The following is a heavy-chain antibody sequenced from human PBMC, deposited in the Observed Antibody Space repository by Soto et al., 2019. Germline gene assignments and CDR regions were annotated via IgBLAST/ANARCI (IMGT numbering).Heavy chain of an antibody. CDR2: IYYSGST. CDR3: AGLTIFGVVISGAY. J-gene: IGHJ4*02. D-gene: IGHD3-3*01. Sequence: SETLSLTCTVSGGSISSSSYYWGWIRQPPGKGLEWIGSIYYSGSTYYNPSLKSRVTISVDTSKNQFSLKLSSVTAADTAVYYCAGLTIFGVVISGAYWGQGTLVTVSS. V-gene: IGHV4-39*01. CDR1: GGSISSSSYY.